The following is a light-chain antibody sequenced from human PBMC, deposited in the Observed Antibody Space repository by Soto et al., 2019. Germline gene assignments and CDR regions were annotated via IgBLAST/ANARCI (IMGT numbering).Light chain of an antibody. CDR3: SSYAGSNNYV. CDR1: SSDVGGYNY. V-gene: IGLV2-8*01. J-gene: IGLJ1*01. CDR2: EVS. Sequence: QSVLTQPPSVSGAPGQGVTISCTGTSSDVGGYNYVSWYQQHPGKAPKLMIYEVSKRPSGVPDRFSGSKSGNTASLTVSGLQAEDEADYYCSSYAGSNNYVFGTGTKVTV.